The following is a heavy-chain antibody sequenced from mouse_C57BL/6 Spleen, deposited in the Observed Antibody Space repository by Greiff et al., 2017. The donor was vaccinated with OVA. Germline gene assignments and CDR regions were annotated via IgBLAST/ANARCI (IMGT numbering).Heavy chain of an antibody. Sequence: SGTVLARPGASVKMSCKTSGYTFTSYWMHWVKQRPGQGLEWIGAIYPGNSDTSYNQKFKGKAKLTAVTSASTAYMELSSLTNEDSAVYYCTRSISYDYDGRYFDYWGQGTTLTVSS. CDR2: IYPGNSDT. CDR1: GYTFTSYW. CDR3: TRSISYDYDGRYFDY. J-gene: IGHJ2*01. V-gene: IGHV1-5*01. D-gene: IGHD2-4*01.